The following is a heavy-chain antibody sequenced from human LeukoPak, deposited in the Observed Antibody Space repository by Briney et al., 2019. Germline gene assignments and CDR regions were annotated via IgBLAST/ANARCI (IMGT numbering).Heavy chain of an antibody. D-gene: IGHD5-18*01. Sequence: GATVKISCKVSGYTFTDYYMHWVQQAPGKGLEWMGLVDPEDGETIYAEKFQGRVTITADTSTDTAYMELSSLRSEDTAVYYCATDRSGSTAMVRRYYYYMDVWGKGTTVTVSS. CDR2: VDPEDGET. V-gene: IGHV1-69-2*01. CDR3: ATDRSGSTAMVRRYYYYMDV. CDR1: GYTFTDYY. J-gene: IGHJ6*03.